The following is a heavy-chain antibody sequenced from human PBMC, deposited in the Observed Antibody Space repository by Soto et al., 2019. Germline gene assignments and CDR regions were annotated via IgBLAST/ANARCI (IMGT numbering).Heavy chain of an antibody. CDR2: ISSSSSYT. CDR3: ARDYGDYVRQYWFDP. V-gene: IGHV3-11*06. Sequence: GGSLRLSCAASGFTFSDYYMSWIRQAPGKGLEWVSYISSSSSYTNYADSVKGRFTISRDNAKNSLYLQMNSLRAEDTAVHYCARDYGDYVRQYWFDPWGQGTLVTVSS. J-gene: IGHJ5*02. CDR1: GFTFSDYY. D-gene: IGHD4-17*01.